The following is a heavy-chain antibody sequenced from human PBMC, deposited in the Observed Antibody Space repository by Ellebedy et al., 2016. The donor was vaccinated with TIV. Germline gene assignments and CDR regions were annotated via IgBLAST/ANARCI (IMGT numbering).Heavy chain of an antibody. Sequence: GESLKISXAASGFTFNTYAMSWVRQAPGKGLEWVSAISDDSDTTYYADSVKGRFTISRDNSKKTLYLQMNSLRAEDTAVYYCAKDSRYSTSWQPVDYWGQGTLVTVSS. CDR2: ISDDSDTT. CDR1: GFTFNTYA. D-gene: IGHD6-13*01. V-gene: IGHV3-23*01. J-gene: IGHJ4*02. CDR3: AKDSRYSTSWQPVDY.